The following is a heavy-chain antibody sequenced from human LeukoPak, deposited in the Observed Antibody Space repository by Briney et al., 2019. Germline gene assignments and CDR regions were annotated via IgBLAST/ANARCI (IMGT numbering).Heavy chain of an antibody. CDR2: ISYDGSNK. CDR3: AKVYWGSDYYYYGMDV. Sequence: GRSLRLSCAASGFTFSSYGMHWVRQAPGKGLEWVAVISYDGSNKYYADSVKGRFTISRDNSKNTLYLQMNSLRAEDTAVYYCAKVYWGSDYYYYGMDVWGQGTTVTVSS. D-gene: IGHD7-27*01. V-gene: IGHV3-30*18. J-gene: IGHJ6*02. CDR1: GFTFSSYG.